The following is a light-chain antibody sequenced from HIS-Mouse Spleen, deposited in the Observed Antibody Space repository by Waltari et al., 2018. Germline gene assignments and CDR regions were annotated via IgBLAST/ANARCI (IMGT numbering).Light chain of an antibody. V-gene: IGKV4-1*01. CDR2: WAS. CDR3: QQYYSTPLT. CDR1: QSVLYSSNNKNC. J-gene: IGKJ4*01. Sequence: DIVMTQSPDSLAVSLGERATINCKSSQSVLYSSNNKNCLAWYKQKPGQPPKLLIYWASTRESGVPDRFSGSGSGTDFTLTISSLQAEDVAVYYCQQYYSTPLTFGGGTKVEIK.